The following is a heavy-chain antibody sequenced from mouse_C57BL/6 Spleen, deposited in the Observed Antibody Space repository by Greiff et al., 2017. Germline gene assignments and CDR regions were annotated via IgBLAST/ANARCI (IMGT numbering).Heavy chain of an antibody. CDR2: IYPGSGST. D-gene: IGHD2-1*01. CDR1: GYTFTSYW. Sequence: QVQLQQPGAELVKPGASVKMSCKASGYTFTSYWITWVKQRPGQGLEWIGDIYPGSGSTNYNEKFKSKATLTVDTSSSTAYMQLSSLTSEDSAVYYCARDYYGNYGSPFAYWGQGTLVTVAA. CDR3: ARDYYGNYGSPFAY. V-gene: IGHV1-55*01. J-gene: IGHJ3*01.